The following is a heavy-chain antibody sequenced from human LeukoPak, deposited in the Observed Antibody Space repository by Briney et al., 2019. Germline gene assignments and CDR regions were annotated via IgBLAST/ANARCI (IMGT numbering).Heavy chain of an antibody. J-gene: IGHJ4*02. Sequence: KPSETLSLTCTVSGGSISSYCWSWIRQPAGKGLEWIGRIYTSGSTNYNPSLKSRVTMSVDTSKNQFSLKLSSVTAADTAVYYCARAWSSSSWYGFDYWGQGTLVTVSS. CDR2: IYTSGST. V-gene: IGHV4-4*07. D-gene: IGHD6-13*01. CDR3: ARAWSSSSWYGFDY. CDR1: GGSISSYC.